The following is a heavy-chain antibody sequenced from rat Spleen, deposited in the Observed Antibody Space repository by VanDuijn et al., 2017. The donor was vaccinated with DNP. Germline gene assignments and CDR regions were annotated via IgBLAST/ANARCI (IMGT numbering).Heavy chain of an antibody. J-gene: IGHJ2*01. CDR1: GFTFSNYG. Sequence: EVQLVESGGGLVQPGRSLKLSCAASGFTFSNYGMHWIRQGPTKGLEWVASISYDGGSTYYRDSVKGRFTISRDNAKSSLYLQMDSLRSEDTATYYCARGRYYFDYWGQGVMVTVSS. V-gene: IGHV5-19*01. CDR2: ISYDGGST. CDR3: ARGRYYFDY.